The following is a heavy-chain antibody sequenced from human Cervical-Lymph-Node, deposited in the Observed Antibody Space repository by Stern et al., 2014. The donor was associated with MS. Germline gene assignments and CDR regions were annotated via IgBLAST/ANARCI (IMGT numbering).Heavy chain of an antibody. D-gene: IGHD1-1*01. CDR1: GYTFTDYA. CDR2: ISTSTGNP. J-gene: IGHJ6*01. V-gene: IGHV7-4-1*02. Sequence: QLVQSGSELKKPGASVRVSCKASGYTFTDYAMNWVRQAPGQGLEWMGWISTSTGNPTYAQNFTGRFVFSLDTSVSTSYMEIKNVKPEDTAVYFCARPEFKTAWNGNQKSCVYYGLDVWGQGTAVTVS. CDR3: ARPEFKTAWNGNQKSCVYYGLDV.